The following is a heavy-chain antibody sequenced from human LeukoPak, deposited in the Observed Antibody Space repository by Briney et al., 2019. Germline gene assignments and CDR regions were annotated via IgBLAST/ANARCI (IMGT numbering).Heavy chain of an antibody. Sequence: GGSLRLSCAASGFTFSSYAMSWVRQAPGKGLEWVSAISGGGGSTYYADSVKGRFTISRDNSKNTLYLQMNSLRAQDTAEYYWAKDHETVLITVVRGLIWWGYLDYWGQGALVPVS. CDR3: AKDHETVLITVVRGLIWWGYLDY. D-gene: IGHD3-10*01. CDR1: GFTFSSYA. CDR2: ISGGGGST. J-gene: IGHJ4*02. V-gene: IGHV3-23*01.